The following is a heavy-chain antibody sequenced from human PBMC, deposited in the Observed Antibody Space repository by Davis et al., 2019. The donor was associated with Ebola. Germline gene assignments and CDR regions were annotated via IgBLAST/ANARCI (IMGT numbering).Heavy chain of an antibody. CDR3: ARDNIPAVAGTDYYYGMDG. V-gene: IGHV3-30*03. CDR2: ISYEGSNK. J-gene: IGHJ6*02. CDR1: GFTFSSSC. Sequence: GESLKISCAASGFTFSSSCMHWVRQAPGKGLEWVAVISYEGSNKYYADSVKGRFTISRDNSKNTLYLQMNSLRAEDTAVYYCARDNIPAVAGTDYYYGMDGGGQGTPVTVSS. D-gene: IGHD6-19*01.